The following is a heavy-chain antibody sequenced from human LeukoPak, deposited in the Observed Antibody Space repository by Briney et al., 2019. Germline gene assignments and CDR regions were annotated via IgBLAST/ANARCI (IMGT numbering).Heavy chain of an antibody. J-gene: IGHJ2*01. CDR3: ARVKSASYYYFDL. CDR2: ISAGSTVI. Sequence: PGGSLRLSCKTSGFTFNTFSMNWVRQAPGKGLEWVSYISAGSTVIKYADSVRGRFTISRDNAKNSMYLQMDSLRAADTAVYYCARVKSASYYYFDLWGRGALVTVSS. CDR1: GFTFNTFS. V-gene: IGHV3-48*01. D-gene: IGHD1-26*01.